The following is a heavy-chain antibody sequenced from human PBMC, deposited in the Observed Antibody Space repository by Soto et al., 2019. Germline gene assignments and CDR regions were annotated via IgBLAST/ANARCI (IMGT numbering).Heavy chain of an antibody. Sequence: GASVKVSCKASGYTFTSYAMHWVRQAPGQRLEWMGWINAGNGNTKYSQKFQGRVTITRDTSASTAYMELSSLRSEDTAVYYCARDYDFWTPAGYYYGMDVWGQGTTVTVS. CDR2: INAGNGNT. CDR1: GYTFTSYA. J-gene: IGHJ6*02. D-gene: IGHD3-3*01. V-gene: IGHV1-3*01. CDR3: ARDYDFWTPAGYYYGMDV.